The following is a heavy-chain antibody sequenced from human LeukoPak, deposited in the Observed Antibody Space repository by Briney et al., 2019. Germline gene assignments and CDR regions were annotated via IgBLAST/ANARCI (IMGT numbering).Heavy chain of an antibody. D-gene: IGHD3-22*01. V-gene: IGHV4-61*01. CDR3: ARYLDNTGSFDF. CDR2: IYYIGST. Sequence: SETLSLTCTVSGDSVSRSSYYWTWIRQPPGKGLEWIGYIYYIGSTNYNPSLKSRLTMSVDTSKNQFSLRLSSVIAADTAVYYCARYLDNTGSFDFWGQGTLVTVSS. CDR1: GDSVSRSSYY. J-gene: IGHJ4*02.